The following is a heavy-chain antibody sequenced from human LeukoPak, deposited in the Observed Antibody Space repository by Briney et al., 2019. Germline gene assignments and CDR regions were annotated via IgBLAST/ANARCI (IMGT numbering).Heavy chain of an antibody. CDR2: INPNSGGT. V-gene: IGHV1-2*02. J-gene: IGHJ3*02. CDR1: GYTFTGYY. Sequence: ASVKASCKASGYTFTGYYMHWVRQAPGQGLEWMGWINPNSGGTNYAQKFQGRVTMTRDTSISTAYMELSRLRSDDTAVYYCARPVWYSSSSPDDAFDIWGQGTMVTVSS. CDR3: ARPVWYSSSSPDDAFDI. D-gene: IGHD6-6*01.